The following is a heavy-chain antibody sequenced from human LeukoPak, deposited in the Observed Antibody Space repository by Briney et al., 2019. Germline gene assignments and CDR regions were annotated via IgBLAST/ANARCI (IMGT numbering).Heavy chain of an antibody. CDR3: ARVMSRDGYKLDY. J-gene: IGHJ4*02. V-gene: IGHV1-46*01. Sequence: GPVKVSCKASGYTFTSYYMHCVRQAPEQGLEWMGIINPSGGSTSYAQKFQGRVTMTRDTSTSTVYMELSSLRSEDTAVYYCARVMSRDGYKLDYWGQGTLVTVSS. D-gene: IGHD5-24*01. CDR2: INPSGGST. CDR1: GYTFTSYY.